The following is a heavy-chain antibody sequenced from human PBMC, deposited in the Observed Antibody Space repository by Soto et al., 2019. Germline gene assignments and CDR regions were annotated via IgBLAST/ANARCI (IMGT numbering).Heavy chain of an antibody. Sequence: ASGQVCCKASGYTFTSYGRSCVGQAPGQGLEWMGWISAYNGNTNYAQKLQGRVTMTTDTSTSTAYRELRSLRSDDTAVYYCARVLKDGFFDYWGQGTLVTVSS. CDR1: GYTFTSYG. V-gene: IGHV1-18*01. J-gene: IGHJ4*02. CDR2: ISAYNGNT. D-gene: IGHD6-25*01. CDR3: ARVLKDGFFDY.